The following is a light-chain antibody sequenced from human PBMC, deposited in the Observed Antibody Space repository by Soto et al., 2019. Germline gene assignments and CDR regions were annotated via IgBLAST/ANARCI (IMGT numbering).Light chain of an antibody. J-gene: IGLJ1*01. CDR1: SSDVGGYNF. Sequence: QSALTQPASVSGSPGQSITISCTGTSSDVGGYNFVSWYQQHPGKAPKLLIDGVSNRSSGVSNRFSGSKYGNTASLTISGLQAEDGADYYCNSYAASSGYVVGAGTKVTVL. CDR3: NSYAASSGYV. CDR2: GVS. V-gene: IGLV2-14*01.